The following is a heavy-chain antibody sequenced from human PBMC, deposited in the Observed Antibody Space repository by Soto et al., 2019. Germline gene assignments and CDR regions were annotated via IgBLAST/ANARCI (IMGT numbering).Heavy chain of an antibody. D-gene: IGHD1-26*01. J-gene: IGHJ6*02. CDR1: GGSFSGYY. CDR2: INHSGST. Sequence: PSETLSLTCAVYGGSFSGYYWSWIRQPPGKGLEWIGEINHSGSTNYNPSLKSRVTISVDTSKNQFSLKLSSVTAADTAVYYCARVHSGSYYYGLGVWGQGTTVTVSS. V-gene: IGHV4-34*01. CDR3: ARVHSGSYYYGLGV.